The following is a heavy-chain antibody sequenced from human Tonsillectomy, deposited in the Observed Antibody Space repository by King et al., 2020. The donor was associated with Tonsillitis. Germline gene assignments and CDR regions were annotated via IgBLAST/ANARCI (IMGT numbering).Heavy chain of an antibody. Sequence: VQLQESGPGLVKPSETLSLTCTVSGGSINSYYWSWIRQPPGKGLESIGFIYNSGSTNYNPSLKSRVTISLDTSKNQFSLRLSSVTAADTAVYYCAKAIWISGALAFDYWGQGSLVIVSS. CDR2: IYNSGST. D-gene: IGHD3-10*01. CDR3: AKAIWISGALAFDY. CDR1: GGSINSYY. V-gene: IGHV4-59*01. J-gene: IGHJ4*02.